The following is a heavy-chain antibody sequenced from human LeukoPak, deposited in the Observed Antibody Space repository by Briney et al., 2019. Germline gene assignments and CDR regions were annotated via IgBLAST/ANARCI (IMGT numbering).Heavy chain of an antibody. J-gene: IGHJ4*02. Sequence: GGSLRLSCAASGFTFSSYGMHWVRQAPGKGLEWVAFIRYDGSNKYYADSVKGRFTISRDNSKNTLYLQMNSLRAEDTAVYYCAKATSFGGVIGPFDYWGQGTLVTVSS. CDR3: AKATSFGGVIGPFDY. CDR2: IRYDGSNK. CDR1: GFTFSSYG. V-gene: IGHV3-30*02. D-gene: IGHD3-16*02.